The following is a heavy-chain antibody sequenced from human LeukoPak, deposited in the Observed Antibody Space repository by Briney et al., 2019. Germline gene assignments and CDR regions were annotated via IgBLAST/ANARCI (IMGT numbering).Heavy chain of an antibody. Sequence: GGSLRLSCAASGFTFNNSVMSWVRQAPGKGLEWVSLISGSGDNIYYVDSVKGRFTISRDNSKNTLYLQMNSLRAEDTAVYFCARDRYVGTTTAGDSDSWGQGTLVTVSS. V-gene: IGHV3-23*01. CDR3: ARDRYVGTTTAGDSDS. D-gene: IGHD1-26*01. CDR2: ISGSGDNI. CDR1: GFTFNNSV. J-gene: IGHJ4*02.